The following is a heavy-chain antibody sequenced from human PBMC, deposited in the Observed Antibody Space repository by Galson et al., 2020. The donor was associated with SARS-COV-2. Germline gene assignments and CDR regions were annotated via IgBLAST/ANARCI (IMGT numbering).Heavy chain of an antibody. Sequence: ASETLSLTCTVSGGSISTNNCFWGWIRQPPGKGLEWIGSIYYGGTTYYNPSLKSRLTISMDTSKNQFSLNLSSVTAADTAVYYCSRGQGYGGSWAIVDPFDPWGQGTLVTVSS. CDR1: GGSISTNNCF. V-gene: IGHV4-39*07. CDR3: SRGQGYGGSWAIVDPFDP. D-gene: IGHD6-13*01. J-gene: IGHJ5*02. CDR2: IYYGGTT.